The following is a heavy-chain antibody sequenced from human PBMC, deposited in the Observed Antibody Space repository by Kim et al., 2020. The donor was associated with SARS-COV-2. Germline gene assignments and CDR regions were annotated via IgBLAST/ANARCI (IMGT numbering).Heavy chain of an antibody. J-gene: IGHJ6*02. D-gene: IGHD3-22*01. V-gene: IGHV1-69*04. CDR1: GGNFSSYA. Sequence: SVKVSCKASGGNFSSYAISWVRQAPGQGLEWMGRIIPILGIANYAQKFQGRVTITADKSTSTAYMELSSLRSEDTAVYYCASDRARYDSSGYYYARGLYYYYGMDVWGQGTTVTVSS. CDR2: IIPILGIA. CDR3: ASDRARYDSSGYYYARGLYYYYGMDV.